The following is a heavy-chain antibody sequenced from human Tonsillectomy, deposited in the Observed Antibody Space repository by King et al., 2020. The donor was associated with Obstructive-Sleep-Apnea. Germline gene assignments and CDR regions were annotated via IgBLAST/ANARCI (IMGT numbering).Heavy chain of an antibody. D-gene: IGHD1-26*01. CDR1: GYSFTTYW. V-gene: IGHV5-51*01. J-gene: IGHJ4*02. CDR2: IYPGDSDP. Sequence: LVQSGAEVKKPGESLKISCKGSGYSFTTYWIGWVRQMPGKGLEWMGIIYPGDSDPRYSPSFQGQVTISADKSITTPSLQWSSLKASDTAMYYCARPSIVGALNHFDYWGQGTLVTVSS. CDR3: ARPSIVGALNHFDY.